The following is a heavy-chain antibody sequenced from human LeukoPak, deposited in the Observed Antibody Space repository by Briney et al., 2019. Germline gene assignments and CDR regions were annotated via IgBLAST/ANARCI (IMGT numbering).Heavy chain of an antibody. J-gene: IGHJ4*02. Sequence: DPGEPLRLSCAASGFAFNTYSMNWVRQAPGKGLEWVSFIFSSSTYIYYTDSVKGRFTISRDNARNSLYLQMDNLRAEDTGVYYCARDFYDGFALDYWGQGTLVTVSS. V-gene: IGHV3-21*03. D-gene: IGHD2/OR15-2a*01. CDR2: IFSSSTYI. CDR3: ARDFYDGFALDY. CDR1: GFAFNTYS.